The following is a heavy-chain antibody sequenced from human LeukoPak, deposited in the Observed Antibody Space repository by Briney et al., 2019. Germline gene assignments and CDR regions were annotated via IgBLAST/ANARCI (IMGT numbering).Heavy chain of an antibody. J-gene: IGHJ6*04. CDR3: ARGRGYYGSGMLYGMDV. CDR2: INHSGST. CDR1: GGSFSGYY. V-gene: IGHV4-34*01. D-gene: IGHD3-10*01. Sequence: PSETLSLTCAVYGGSFSGYYWSWIRQPPGKGLEWIGEINHSGSTNYNPSFKSRVTISVDTSKNQFSLKLSSVTAADTAVYYCARGRGYYGSGMLYGMDVWGKGTTVTVSS.